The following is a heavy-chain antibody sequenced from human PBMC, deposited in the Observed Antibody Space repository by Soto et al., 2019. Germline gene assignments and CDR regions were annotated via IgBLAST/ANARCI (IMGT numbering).Heavy chain of an antibody. CDR1: AGTFSSYA. V-gene: IGHV1-69*06. J-gene: IGHJ3*02. D-gene: IGHD1-26*01. Sequence: SVKVSCKASAGTFSSYAISWVRQAPGQGLEWVGGIIPIFGTANYAQKFQGRVTITADTSTSTAYMELRSLRSDDTAVYYCARKWELLDAFDIWGQGTMVTVSS. CDR2: IIPIFGTA. CDR3: ARKWELLDAFDI.